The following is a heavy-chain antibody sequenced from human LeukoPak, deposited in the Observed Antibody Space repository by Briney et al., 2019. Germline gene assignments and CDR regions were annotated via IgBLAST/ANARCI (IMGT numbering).Heavy chain of an antibody. V-gene: IGHV3-23*01. CDR1: GFSFSNYA. D-gene: IGHD2-2*01. Sequence: GRSLRLSCAASGFSFSNYAMSWVRQAPGKGMGWVSAISGRGANTYYADSVKGRFTISRDNSKNTLYMQMNSLRAEDTAVYYCAKAVLIVPTATPFDYWGQGTLVTVSS. CDR2: ISGRGANT. CDR3: AKAVLIVPTATPFDY. J-gene: IGHJ4*02.